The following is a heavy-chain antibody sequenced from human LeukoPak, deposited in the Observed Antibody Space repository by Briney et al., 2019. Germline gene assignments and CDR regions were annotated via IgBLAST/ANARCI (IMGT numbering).Heavy chain of an antibody. J-gene: IGHJ5*02. CDR1: GFTVSSDY. CDR3: ARNWFDP. Sequence: GGSLRLSWASSGFTVSSDYMSGVRQAPGKGLEWVSVIYSGGSTYYADSVKGRFTISRDKSKSTVYLQMNSLRFEDTAMYYCARNWFDPWGQRTLVTASS. CDR2: IYSGGST. V-gene: IGHV3-53*05.